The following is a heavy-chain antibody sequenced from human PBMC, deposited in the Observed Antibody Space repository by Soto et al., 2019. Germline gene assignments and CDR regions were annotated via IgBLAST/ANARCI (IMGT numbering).Heavy chain of an antibody. Sequence: QVQLQQSGAGLVKPSQTLSLTCAISGDSVSSNSAAWNWIRQSPSGGLEWLGRTYYRSRWYNAVSVRSRITITPDTSKNQFSLHLNSVTPEDTAVYYCAGTTSRQWYYMDVWGKGTTVTVSS. J-gene: IGHJ6*03. CDR2: TYYRSRWY. D-gene: IGHD1-7*01. CDR1: GDSVSSNSAA. V-gene: IGHV6-1*01. CDR3: AGTTSRQWYYMDV.